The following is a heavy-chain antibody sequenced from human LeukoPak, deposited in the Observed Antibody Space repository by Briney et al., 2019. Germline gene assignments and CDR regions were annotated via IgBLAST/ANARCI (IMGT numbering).Heavy chain of an antibody. CDR2: IYHSGST. J-gene: IGHJ6*04. CDR1: GGSISSSNW. CDR3: ARQPGYCSSTRCYGYYTMDV. D-gene: IGHD2-2*01. Sequence: SETLSLTCAVSGGSISSSNWWSWVRQPPGKGLEWIGEIYHSGSTNYNPSLKSRVTISVDKSKNQFSLKLSSVTAADTAIYYCARQPGYCSSTRCYGYYTMDVWGKGTTVTVSS. V-gene: IGHV4-4*02.